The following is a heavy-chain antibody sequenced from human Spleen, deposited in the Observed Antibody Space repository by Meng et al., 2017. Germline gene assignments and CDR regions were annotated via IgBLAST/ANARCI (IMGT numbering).Heavy chain of an antibody. CDR2: IKQDGSEK. J-gene: IGHJ4*02. V-gene: IGHV3-7*01. CDR3: AKGGMYTSGRLDY. CDR1: RFTFSHYW. D-gene: IGHD6-19*01. Sequence: GESLKISCAASRFTFSHYWMTWVRQAPGKGLEWVATIKQDGSEKYYPDSVKGRFTISRDNAKNSLYLQMNSLGAEDTTVYYCAKGGMYTSGRLDYWGQGTLVTVSS.